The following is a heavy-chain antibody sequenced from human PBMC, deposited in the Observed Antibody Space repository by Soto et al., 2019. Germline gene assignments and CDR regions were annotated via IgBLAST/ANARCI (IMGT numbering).Heavy chain of an antibody. J-gene: IGHJ4*02. V-gene: IGHV1-2*02. CDR2: INPNSGGT. CDR1: GYTFTGYY. CDR3: ASIMGDYVWEMDY. Sequence: ASVKVSCKSSGYTFTGYYMHWVRQAPGQGLEWMGWINPNSGGTNYAQKFQGRVTMTRDTSISTAYMELSRLRSDDTAVYYCASIMGDYVWEMDYWGQGTLVTVSA. D-gene: IGHD3-16*01.